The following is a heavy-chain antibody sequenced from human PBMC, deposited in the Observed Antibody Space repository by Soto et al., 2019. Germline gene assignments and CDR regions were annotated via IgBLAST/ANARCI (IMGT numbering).Heavy chain of an antibody. CDR2: IYPGDSDT. D-gene: IGHD4-17*01. Sequence: GESLKISCKGSGYTFTDYWIGWVRQMPGKGLEWMGIIYPGDSDTRYSPSFQGQVTISVDMSTNTASLQWSSLKASDTATYYCARRSGDYESDYWGQGTLVTVSS. J-gene: IGHJ4*02. V-gene: IGHV5-51*01. CDR1: GYTFTDYW. CDR3: ARRSGDYESDY.